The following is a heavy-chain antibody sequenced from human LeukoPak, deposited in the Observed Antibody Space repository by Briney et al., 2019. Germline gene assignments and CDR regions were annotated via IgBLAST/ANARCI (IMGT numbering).Heavy chain of an antibody. CDR1: GYTFTSYD. J-gene: IGHJ6*02. D-gene: IGHD1-20*01. V-gene: IGHV1-8*01. Sequence: GASVKVSCKASGYTFTSYDINWVRQATGQELEWMGWINPNSDKTHYARKVQGRVTMTRNTSIRTVYMELSSLGSEDADVYYCARGYQVCYCYGMDVWGQGTTVTVSS. CDR2: INPNSDKT. CDR3: ARGYQVCYCYGMDV.